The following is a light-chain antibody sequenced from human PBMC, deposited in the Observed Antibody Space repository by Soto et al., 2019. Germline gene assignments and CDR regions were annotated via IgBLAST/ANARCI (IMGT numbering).Light chain of an antibody. CDR3: AVWDDSLNGWV. CDR1: NSNIGSHV. J-gene: IGLJ3*02. Sequence: QSVLTQPPSASGTPGQSVTISCSGSNSNIGSHVVYWYQQLPGTAPKLLIYNNNQRPSGVPDRFSGSKSGTSASLAISGLQSEEEADYYCAVWDDSLNGWVFGGGTKLTVL. CDR2: NNN. V-gene: IGLV1-44*01.